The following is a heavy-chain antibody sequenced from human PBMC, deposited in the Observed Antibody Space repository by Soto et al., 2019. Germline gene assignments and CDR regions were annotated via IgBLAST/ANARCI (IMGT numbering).Heavy chain of an antibody. V-gene: IGHV4-34*01. CDR1: GGSFSCYY. D-gene: IGHD6-13*01. J-gene: IGHJ4*02. CDR3: ARRSIAAAGTFFDY. CDR2: INHSGST. Sequence: TSETLSLTCAVYGGSFSCYYWSWIRQPPGKGLEWIGEINHSGSTNYNPSLKSRVTISVDTSKNQFSLKLSSVTAADTAVYYCARRSIAAAGTFFDYWGQGTLVTVSS.